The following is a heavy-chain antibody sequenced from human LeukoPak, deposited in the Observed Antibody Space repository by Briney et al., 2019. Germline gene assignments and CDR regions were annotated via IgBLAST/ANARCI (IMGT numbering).Heavy chain of an antibody. J-gene: IGHJ6*03. CDR2: IYTSGST. V-gene: IGHV4-4*09. CDR1: GGSISSYY. D-gene: IGHD3-3*01. Sequence: SETLSLTCTVSGGSISSYYWSWIRQPPGKGLEWIGYIYTSGSTNYNPSLKSRVTISVDTSKNQFSLKLSSVTAVDTAVYYCARQMTAYDFWSGYSYYYYYYMDVWGKGTTVTVSS. CDR3: ARQMTAYDFWSGYSYYYYYYMDV.